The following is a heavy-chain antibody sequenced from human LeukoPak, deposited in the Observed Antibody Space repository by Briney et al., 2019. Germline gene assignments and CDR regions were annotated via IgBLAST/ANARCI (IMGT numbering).Heavy chain of an antibody. CDR2: ICGSGGGI. CDR1: AFTFTSFA. J-gene: IGHJ4*02. CDR3: AKGSSSGWSKFDY. Sequence: PGGSLRLSCAASAFTFTSFAMTWVRPAPGKGLEWGSTICGSGGGIFYADSVKGRFTISRDNSKNTLYLQMNSLRVDDTAVYYCAKGSSSGWSKFDYWGQGTLVTVSS. V-gene: IGHV3-23*01. D-gene: IGHD6-19*01.